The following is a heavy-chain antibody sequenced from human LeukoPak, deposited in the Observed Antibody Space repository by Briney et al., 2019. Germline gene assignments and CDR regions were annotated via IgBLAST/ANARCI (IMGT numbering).Heavy chain of an antibody. CDR2: IIPILGTA. Sequence: GASVKVSCKASGGTFSSYTISWVRQAPGQGLEWMGRIIPILGTANYAQKFQGRVTITADKSTSTAYMELSSLRSEDTAVYYCAVAATPVLNPSAEYFQHWGQGTLVTVSS. J-gene: IGHJ1*01. V-gene: IGHV1-69*08. D-gene: IGHD2-15*01. CDR1: GGTFSSYT. CDR3: AVAATPVLNPSAEYFQH.